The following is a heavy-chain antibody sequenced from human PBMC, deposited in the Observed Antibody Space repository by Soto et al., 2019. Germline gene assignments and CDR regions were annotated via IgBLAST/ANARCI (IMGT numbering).Heavy chain of an antibody. V-gene: IGHV1-3*01. CDR1: GYTFTSYV. CDR3: ARQTPSTYYYGSGSRYYYYYMDV. Sequence: GASVKVSCKASGYTFTSYVMHWVRQAPGQRLEWMGWINAGNGNTKYSQKFQGRVTITRDTSASTAYMELSSLRSEDTAVYYCARQTPSTYYYGSGSRYYYYYMDVWGKGTTVTVSS. D-gene: IGHD3-10*01. J-gene: IGHJ6*03. CDR2: INAGNGNT.